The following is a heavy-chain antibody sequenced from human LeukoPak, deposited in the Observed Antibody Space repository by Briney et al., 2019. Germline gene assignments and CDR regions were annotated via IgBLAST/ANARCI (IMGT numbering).Heavy chain of an antibody. CDR1: GGSISSYY. CDR3: ARALGYLSFDY. Sequence: SETLSLTCTVSGGSISSYYWSWIRQPPGKGLEWIGYIYYSGSTNYNPSLKSRVTISVDTSKNQFSLKLSSVTAADTAVYYCARALGYLSFDYWGQGTLVTVSS. D-gene: IGHD5-18*01. V-gene: IGHV4-59*01. J-gene: IGHJ4*02. CDR2: IYYSGST.